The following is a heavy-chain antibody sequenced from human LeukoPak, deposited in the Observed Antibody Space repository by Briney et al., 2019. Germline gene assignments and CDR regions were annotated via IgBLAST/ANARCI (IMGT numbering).Heavy chain of an antibody. D-gene: IGHD1-1*01. Sequence: PGGSLRLSGEVSVFTFRGYVMSWVHQAPGKGLEWASAITNSAVSTYYADSVRGRFTISRDNSKNTLYLQMNNLRAEDTAVYYCAKGTTQHTHYFDYWGQGILVTVSS. CDR2: ITNSAVST. J-gene: IGHJ4*02. CDR3: AKGTTQHTHYFDY. V-gene: IGHV3-23*01. CDR1: VFTFRGYV.